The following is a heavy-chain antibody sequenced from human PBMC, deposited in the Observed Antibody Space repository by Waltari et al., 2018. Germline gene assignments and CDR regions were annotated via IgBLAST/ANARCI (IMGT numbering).Heavy chain of an antibody. V-gene: IGHV4-39*01. CDR1: GGSIVLSNHY. CDR2: IYYSGPS. J-gene: IGHJ3*02. CDR3: ARTGGVPASSQNDAFDS. Sequence: QLQLQESGPGLLRHSETLSLTCSVSGGSIVLSNHYSAWIRLTPGKGLECIAIIYYSGPSCDTAPPKTVLHISVDTPTTPYTLNLIYVTAADTGVYYCARTGGVPASSQNDAFDSWGKGTTFIVSS. D-gene: IGHD3-16*01.